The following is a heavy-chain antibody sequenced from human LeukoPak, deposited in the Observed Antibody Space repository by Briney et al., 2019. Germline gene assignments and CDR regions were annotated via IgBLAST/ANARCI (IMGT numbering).Heavy chain of an antibody. D-gene: IGHD3-3*01. CDR1: GGSISSYY. J-gene: IGHJ6*02. V-gene: IGHV4-59*01. CDR3: ARYEGYYYYGMDV. CDR2: IYYSGST. Sequence: PSETLSLTCTVSGGSISSYYWSWIRQPPGKGLEWIGYIYYSGSTNYNPSLKSRVTISVDTSKNQFSLKLSSVTAADTAVYYCARYEGYYYYGMDVWGQGTTVTDSS.